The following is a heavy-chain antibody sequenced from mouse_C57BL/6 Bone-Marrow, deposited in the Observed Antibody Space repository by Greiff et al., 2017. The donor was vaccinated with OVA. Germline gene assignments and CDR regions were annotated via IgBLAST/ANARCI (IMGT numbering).Heavy chain of an antibody. CDR3: ARRATYTLGDY. D-gene: IGHD3-1*01. V-gene: IGHV5-6*01. CDR1: GFTFSSYG. Sequence: EVQLVESGGDLVKPGGSLKLSCAASGFTFSSYGMSWVRQTPDKRLEWVATISSGGSYTYYPDSVKGRATISRDNATNTRYLQMSSLKSEDTAIYYCARRATYTLGDYWGQGTTLTVSS. CDR2: ISSGGSYT. J-gene: IGHJ2*01.